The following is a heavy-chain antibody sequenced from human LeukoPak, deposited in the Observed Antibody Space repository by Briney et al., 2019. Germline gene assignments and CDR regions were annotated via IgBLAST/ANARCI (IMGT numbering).Heavy chain of an antibody. J-gene: IGHJ4*02. CDR2: IYPGDSDT. CDR1: GYSFTSYW. Sequence: PGESLKISCKGSGYSFTSYWIGWVRQMLGKGLEWMGIIYPGDSDTRYSPSFQGQVTISADKSISTAYLQWSSLKASDTAMYYCARHRIMITFGGVIAKTIDYWGQGTLVTVSS. D-gene: IGHD3-16*02. CDR3: ARHRIMITFGGVIAKTIDY. V-gene: IGHV5-51*01.